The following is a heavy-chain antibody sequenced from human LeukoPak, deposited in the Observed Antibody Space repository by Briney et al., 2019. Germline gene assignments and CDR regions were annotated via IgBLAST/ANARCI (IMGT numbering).Heavy chain of an antibody. CDR3: ARITITLSSYYFDY. CDR2: IYYSGST. D-gene: IGHD3-10*01. CDR1: GGSISSSSYY. V-gene: IGHV4-39*01. Sequence: SETLSLICTSGGSISSSSYYWGWIRQPPGKGLEWIGSIYYSGSTYYNPSLKSRVTISVDTSKNQFSLKLSSVTAADTAVYYCARITITLSSYYFDYWGQGTLVTVSS. J-gene: IGHJ4*02.